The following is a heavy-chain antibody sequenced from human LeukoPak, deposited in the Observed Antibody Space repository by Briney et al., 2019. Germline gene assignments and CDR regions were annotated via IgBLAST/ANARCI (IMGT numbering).Heavy chain of an antibody. Sequence: ASVKVSCKASGYTFTNYYMHWVRQAPGQGLEWMGIINPSGGSTSYAQKFQGRVTMTRDTSTSTVYMELSSLRSEDTAVYYCARGGQYYDILTGYGCDYWGQGTLVTVSS. CDR2: INPSGGST. CDR3: ARGGQYYDILTGYGCDY. D-gene: IGHD3-9*01. J-gene: IGHJ4*02. V-gene: IGHV1-46*01. CDR1: GYTFTNYY.